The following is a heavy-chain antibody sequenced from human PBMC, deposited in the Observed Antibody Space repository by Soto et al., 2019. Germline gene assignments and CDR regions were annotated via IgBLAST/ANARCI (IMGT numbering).Heavy chain of an antibody. CDR2: IDPSDSYT. Sequence: GESLKLSCKGSGYSFTSYWISWVRQMPGKGLEWMGRIDPSDSYTNYSPSFQGHVTISADKSISTAYLQWSSLKASDTAMYYCARLQSIVGATIYYYGMDVWGQGTTVTVSS. V-gene: IGHV5-10-1*01. J-gene: IGHJ6*02. CDR3: ARLQSIVGATIYYYGMDV. CDR1: GYSFTSYW. D-gene: IGHD1-26*01.